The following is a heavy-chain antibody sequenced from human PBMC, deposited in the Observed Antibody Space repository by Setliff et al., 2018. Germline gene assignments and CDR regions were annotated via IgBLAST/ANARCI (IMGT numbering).Heavy chain of an antibody. CDR1: GFTFNSYA. CDR2: LSGSGGNT. V-gene: IGHV3-23*01. J-gene: IGHJ5*02. D-gene: IGHD3-10*01. Sequence: GESLKISCAASGFTFNSYAMSWVRQAPGKGLEWVSTLSGSGGNTYYADSVKGRFTISRDNSKNMLYLQMNSLRAEDTAVYYCAKDRGDYSGPGVRFDPWGQGTLVTVSS. CDR3: AKDRGDYSGPGVRFDP.